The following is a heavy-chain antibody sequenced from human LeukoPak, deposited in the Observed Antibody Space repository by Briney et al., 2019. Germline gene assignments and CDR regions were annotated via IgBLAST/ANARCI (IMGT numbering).Heavy chain of an antibody. CDR2: IIGSGSEI. CDR1: GFTFNSYS. V-gene: IGHV3-21*06. CDR3: AKVQSDIVGAMFFAFDV. Sequence: GGSLRLSCGVSGFTFNSYSMNWVRQAPGKRLEWVASIIGSGSEIFYADSLKGRFTISRDNSENSLYLQMNSLRVEDTAVYYCAKVQSDIVGAMFFAFDVWGQGTMVSVSS. D-gene: IGHD1-26*01. J-gene: IGHJ3*01.